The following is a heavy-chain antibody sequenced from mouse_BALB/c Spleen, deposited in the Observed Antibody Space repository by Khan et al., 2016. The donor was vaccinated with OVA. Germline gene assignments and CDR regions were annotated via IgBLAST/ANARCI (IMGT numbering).Heavy chain of an antibody. D-gene: IGHD1-1*01. CDR1: GYTFTSYW. J-gene: IGHJ3*01. CDR3: TNHGSSSAWFTY. V-gene: IGHV1-7*01. CDR2: LNPSTDYT. Sequence: QVQLQQSGAELAKPGASVQMSCKASGYTFTSYWMHWVKQRPGQGLEWIGYLNPSTDYTEYNQKFKDTATLTADQSSSTAYMQLTSLTSEDSAVYYCTNHGSSSAWFTYWGQGTLVTVSA.